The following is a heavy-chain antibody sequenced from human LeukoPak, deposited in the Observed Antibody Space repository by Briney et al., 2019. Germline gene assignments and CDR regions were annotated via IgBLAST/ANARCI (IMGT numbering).Heavy chain of an antibody. CDR3: ARDYGVVAP. CDR1: GYTFTSYG. D-gene: IGHD2-21*01. CDR2: ISAYNGNT. V-gene: IGHV1-18*01. J-gene: IGHJ4*02. Sequence: ASVKVSCKASGYTFTSYGISWVRQAPGQGLEWMGWISAYNGNTNYAQKLQGRVTMTTDTSTSTAYIELRGLRSDDTAVYYCARDYGVVAPWGQGTLVTVSS.